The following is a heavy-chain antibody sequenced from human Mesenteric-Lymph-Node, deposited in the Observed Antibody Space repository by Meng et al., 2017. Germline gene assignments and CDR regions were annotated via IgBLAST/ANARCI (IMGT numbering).Heavy chain of an antibody. CDR3: ARDTPGLLFDY. CDR1: GFTFSSYT. V-gene: IGHV3-21*01. D-gene: IGHD5-18*01. Sequence: EVQLVESGGGRVKRGGSLRLSCAASGFTFSSYTMNWVRRAPGKGLEWVSSISSSSNYIYSADSVKGRFTISRDNAKNSLYLQMNSLRAEDTAVYYCARDTPGLLFDYWGQGTLVTVSS. CDR2: ISSSSNYI. J-gene: IGHJ4*02.